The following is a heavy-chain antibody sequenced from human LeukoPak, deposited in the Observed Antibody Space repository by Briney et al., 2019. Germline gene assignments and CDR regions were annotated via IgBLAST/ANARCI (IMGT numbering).Heavy chain of an antibody. J-gene: IGHJ6*03. V-gene: IGHV4-59*01. CDR3: ARGGAETYYYYYMDV. D-gene: IGHD1-26*01. CDR2: IYYSGST. CDR1: GGSISSYY. Sequence: SETLSLTCTVSGGSISSYYWSWIRQPPGKGLEWIGYIYYSGSTNYNPSLKSRVTISVDTSKNQFSLKLSSVTAADTAVYYCARGGAETYYYYYMDVWGKGTTVAVSS.